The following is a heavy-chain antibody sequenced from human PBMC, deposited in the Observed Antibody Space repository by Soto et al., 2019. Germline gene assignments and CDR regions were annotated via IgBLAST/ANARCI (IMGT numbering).Heavy chain of an antibody. D-gene: IGHD3-9*01. V-gene: IGHV3-23*01. Sequence: PGGSLRLSCAASGFTFSTYAMSWVRQAPGKGLEWVSAISGSGDSTYYADSVKGRFTISRDNSKNTLYLQMNSLRAEDTAVYYCAKRPYDILTGQGPYYFDYWGQGTLVTVSS. CDR2: ISGSGDST. CDR1: GFTFSTYA. CDR3: AKRPYDILTGQGPYYFDY. J-gene: IGHJ4*02.